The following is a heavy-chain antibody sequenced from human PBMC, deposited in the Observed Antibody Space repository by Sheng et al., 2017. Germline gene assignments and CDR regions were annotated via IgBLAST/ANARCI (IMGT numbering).Heavy chain of an antibody. CDR1: GFTMRDYS. J-gene: IGHJ2*01. CDR3: ARDLRVVGYSEGQ. V-gene: IGHV3-21*01. CDR2: LSSDSSYV. D-gene: IGHD5-12*01. Sequence: EVRLVESGGGLVKPGGSLTLSCAASGFTMRDYSMSWVHQAPGKGLEWVSTLSSDSSYVFYSDSVKGRFTISRDSGKNSLFLEMNSLRAEDTAVYYCARDLRVVGYSEGQWGR.